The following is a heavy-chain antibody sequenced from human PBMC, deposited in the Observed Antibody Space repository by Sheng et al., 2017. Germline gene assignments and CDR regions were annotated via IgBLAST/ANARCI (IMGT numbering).Heavy chain of an antibody. Sequence: QVQLVQSGAEVKKPGASVKVSCRASGYTFKNYGISWVRQAPGQGLEWMGWISAYNGNTNSAQSLQDRVSLTTDTSTSTAYLDLRSLRSDDTAVYYCARDVSLPIGGAGDAFDIWGQGTLVTVSS. CDR2: ISAYNGNT. CDR1: GYTFKNYG. J-gene: IGHJ3*02. CDR3: ARDVSLPIGGAGDAFDI. V-gene: IGHV1-18*01. D-gene: IGHD1-26*01.